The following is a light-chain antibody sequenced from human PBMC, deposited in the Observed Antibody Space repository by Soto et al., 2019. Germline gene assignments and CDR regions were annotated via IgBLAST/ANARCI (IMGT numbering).Light chain of an antibody. CDR2: YMS. V-gene: IGKV3-11*01. CDR1: QYVGSR. Sequence: EIVFMLTPRILSAAARDRSAVACRASQYVGSRLVWYQHKPGQAPRLLIYYMSKRATGTPARFTGSGSGTDFTLTISSLAPDDFAIYYSHQRQRWPRKFGDGAKADIK. CDR3: HQRQRWPRK. J-gene: IGKJ4*01.